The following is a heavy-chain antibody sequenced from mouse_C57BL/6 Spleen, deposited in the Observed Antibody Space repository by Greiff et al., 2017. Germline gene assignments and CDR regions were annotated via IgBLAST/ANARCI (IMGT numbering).Heavy chain of an antibody. CDR1: GYTFTSYW. Sequence: VQLQQPGAELVRPGSSVKLSCKASGYTFTSYWMAWVKQRPGQGLEWIGNIYPSDSETHYNQKFKDKATLTVDKSSSTAYMQLSSLPSEDSAGYYCARYYDYDDYFDYWGQGTTLTVSS. J-gene: IGHJ2*01. V-gene: IGHV1-61*01. CDR2: IYPSDSET. D-gene: IGHD2-4*01. CDR3: ARYYDYDDYFDY.